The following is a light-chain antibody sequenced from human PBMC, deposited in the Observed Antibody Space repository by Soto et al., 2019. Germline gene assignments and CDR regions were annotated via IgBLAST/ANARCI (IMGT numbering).Light chain of an antibody. CDR2: DAS. Sequence: DIQMTQSPSILSASVGDRVTITCRASQSVGPGLAWYQQKPGKAPKVLIYDASNLESGVPSRFSGSGSGTEFTLTISRLQPDDFATYYCHQYNSYSSTFGQGTKVEGK. CDR3: HQYNSYSST. J-gene: IGKJ1*01. CDR1: QSVGPG. V-gene: IGKV1-5*01.